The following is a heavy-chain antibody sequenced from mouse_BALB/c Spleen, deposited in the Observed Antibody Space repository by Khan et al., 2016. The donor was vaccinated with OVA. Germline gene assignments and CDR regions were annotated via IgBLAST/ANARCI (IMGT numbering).Heavy chain of an antibody. CDR2: ISYDGRN. CDR3: AREERYYAMDY. V-gene: IGHV3-6*02. Sequence: VQLKESGPGLVKPSQSLSLTCSVTDYSITSVYYWNWIRQFPGNKLEWMGYISYDGRNKYNPSLKNRVSITRDTSKNQFFLKLNSVTTEDTATYYCAREERYYAMDYWGQGTSVTVSS. CDR1: DYSITSVYY. J-gene: IGHJ4*01.